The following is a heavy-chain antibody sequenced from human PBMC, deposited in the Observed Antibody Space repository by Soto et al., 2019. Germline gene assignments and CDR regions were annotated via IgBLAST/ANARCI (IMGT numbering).Heavy chain of an antibody. CDR2: IKADGTEK. D-gene: IGHD5-12*01. CDR3: VTAVRGYNANGDL. V-gene: IGHV3-7*03. J-gene: IGHJ6*02. Sequence: GSLRLSCVGSGFTFSSYWMGWVRQTPGKGLEWVATIKADGTEKYYVDSVKGRFTFSRDNAKTSVYLEMNSLRAEDTAVYYCVTAVRGYNANGDLWGQGTTVTVS. CDR1: GFTFSSYW.